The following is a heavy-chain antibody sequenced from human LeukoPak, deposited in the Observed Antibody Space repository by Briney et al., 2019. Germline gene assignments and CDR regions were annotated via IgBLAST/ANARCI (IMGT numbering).Heavy chain of an antibody. Sequence: PGGSLRLSCAASGFTFDDYTMHWVRQAPGKGLEWVSLISWDGGSTYYADSVKGRFTISRDNSKSSLYLQMNSLRTEDTALYYCAKDGDSQYYYDSSGPLGYWGQGTLVTVSS. V-gene: IGHV3-43*01. J-gene: IGHJ4*02. D-gene: IGHD3-22*01. CDR2: ISWDGGST. CDR3: AKDGDSQYYYDSSGPLGY. CDR1: GFTFDDYT.